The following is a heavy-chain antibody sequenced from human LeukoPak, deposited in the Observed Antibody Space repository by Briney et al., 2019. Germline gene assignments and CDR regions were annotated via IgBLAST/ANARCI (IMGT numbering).Heavy chain of an antibody. CDR2: MNPNSGNT. D-gene: IGHD2-15*01. J-gene: IGHJ6*03. CDR3: ARSYCSGGSCYSRYYYYMDV. V-gene: IGHV1-8*01. Sequence: GASVKVSCKASGYTFTGYDINWVRQATGQGLEWMGWMNPNSGNTGYAQKFQGRVTMTRNTSISTAYMELSSLRSEDTAVYYCARSYCSGGSCYSRYYYYMDVWGKGTTVTVSS. CDR1: GYTFTGYD.